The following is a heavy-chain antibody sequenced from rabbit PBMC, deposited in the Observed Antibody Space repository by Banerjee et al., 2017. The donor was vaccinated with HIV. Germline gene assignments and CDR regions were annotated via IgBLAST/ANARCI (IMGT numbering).Heavy chain of an antibody. J-gene: IGHJ3*01. Sequence: LVESGGGLVQPEGSLTLTCKASGSDISSNAMCWVRQAPGKGLELIACINTSSGNTVYASWAKGRFTISKTSSTTVTLQMTSLTAADTATYFCARDLGGSSDLWGQGTLVTVS. CDR1: GSDISSNA. CDR2: INTSSGNT. CDR3: ARDLGGSSDL. V-gene: IGHV1S45*01. D-gene: IGHD8-1*01.